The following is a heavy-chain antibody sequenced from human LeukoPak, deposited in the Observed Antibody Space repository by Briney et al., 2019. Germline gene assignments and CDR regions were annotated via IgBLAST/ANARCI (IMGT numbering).Heavy chain of an antibody. J-gene: IGHJ6*02. CDR2: FHTAGDT. D-gene: IGHD2-2*01. CDR3: ARGSFSSRRCYERLNGVDV. V-gene: IGHV3-13*01. Sequence: GGSLRLSCAASGFTFSNYDMHWVRQATGKGLEWVSAFHTAGDTHYSGSVKGRFATSRENAKNSFYLQMNNLRAGDTAVYYCARGSFSSRRCYERLNGVDVWGQGTPVTVYS. CDR1: GFTFSNYD.